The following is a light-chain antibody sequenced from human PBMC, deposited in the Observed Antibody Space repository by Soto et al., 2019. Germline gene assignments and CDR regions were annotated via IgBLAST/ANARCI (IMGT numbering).Light chain of an antibody. Sequence: QSVLTQPASVSGSPGQSITISCTGTSSNVGSYKLVSWYQQHPGKAPKLMIFEVHKRPSGVSNRFSGSKSGNTASLTISGLKVDDEADYYCCSSGGSPTYVFGTGTKLTVL. J-gene: IGLJ1*01. CDR3: CSSGGSPTYV. CDR2: EVH. CDR1: SSNVGSYKL. V-gene: IGLV2-23*02.